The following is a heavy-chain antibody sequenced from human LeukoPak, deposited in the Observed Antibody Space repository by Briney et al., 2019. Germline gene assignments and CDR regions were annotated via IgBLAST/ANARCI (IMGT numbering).Heavy chain of an antibody. J-gene: IGHJ5*02. CDR1: GFTLITFD. Sequence: GGSLRHSCTASGFTLITFDMNWVRQAPGKGLEWVSSISTSSRYIYYRDSVKGRFTISRDDAKNSLYLQMNSLTVEDTAVYYCARADCSGSTCYLRNNWFDAWGKGTPVTVSS. CDR3: ARADCSGSTCYLRNNWFDA. V-gene: IGHV3-21*06. CDR2: ISTSSRYI. D-gene: IGHD2-2*01.